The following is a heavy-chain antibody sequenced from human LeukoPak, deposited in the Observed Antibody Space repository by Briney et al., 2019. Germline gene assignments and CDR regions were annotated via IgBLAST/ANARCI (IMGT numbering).Heavy chain of an antibody. D-gene: IGHD3-9*01. Sequence: GRSLRLSCAASGFPFSNCAMSWVRQAPAKGLERVSVISVDGGTTYYADSVKGRFTISRDNSKNTLYLQMNSLRADDKAVYYCTRDLMDYDVSTGLHHYYMDVWGQGTTVTVSS. CDR3: TRDLMDYDVSTGLHHYYMDV. J-gene: IGHJ6*02. CDR1: GFPFSNCA. CDR2: ISVDGGTT. V-gene: IGHV3-23*01.